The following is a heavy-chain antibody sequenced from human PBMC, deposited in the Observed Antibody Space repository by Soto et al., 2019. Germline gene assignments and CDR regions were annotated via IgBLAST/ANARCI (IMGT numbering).Heavy chain of an antibody. J-gene: IGHJ6*02. D-gene: IGHD3-3*01. CDR1: GYSYTSYW. CDR2: IYPGDSNT. CDR3: ARHAYDFWSGHPNPRYYYGMDV. V-gene: IGHV5-51*07. Sequence: GESLKISCKGSGYSYTSYWIGWVHQITGKGLEWMGIIYPGDSNTRYSPSLQGQVTISVDKSISTAYLQWSSLKATDTAMYYCARHAYDFWSGHPNPRYYYGMDVWGQGTTVTVSS.